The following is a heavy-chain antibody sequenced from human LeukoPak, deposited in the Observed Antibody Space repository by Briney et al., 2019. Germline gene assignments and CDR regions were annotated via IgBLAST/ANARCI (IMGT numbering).Heavy chain of an antibody. D-gene: IGHD3-9*01. CDR1: GGSFSGYY. CDR2: INHSGST. Sequence: SETLSLTCAVYGGSFSGYYWSWIRQPPGKGLEWIGEINHSGSTNYNPSLKSRVTISVDTSKNQFSLKLSSVTAADTALYSCGRRHTILSLNWFDPWGQGTLVTVSS. CDR3: GRRHTILSLNWFDP. V-gene: IGHV4-34*01. J-gene: IGHJ5*02.